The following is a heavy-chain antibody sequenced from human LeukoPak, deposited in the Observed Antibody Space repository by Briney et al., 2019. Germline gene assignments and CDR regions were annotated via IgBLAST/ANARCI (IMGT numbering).Heavy chain of an antibody. D-gene: IGHD3-16*01. CDR2: IYYSGST. CDR3: ARGGYDYVWGSYRINNWFDP. V-gene: IGHV4-59*01. J-gene: IGHJ5*02. CDR1: GGSISSYY. Sequence: LETLSLTCTVSGGSISSYYWSWIRQPPGKGLEWIGYIYYSGSTNYNPSLKSRVTISVDTSKNQFSLKLSSVTAADTAVYYCARGGYDYVWGSYRINNWFDPWGQGTLVTVS.